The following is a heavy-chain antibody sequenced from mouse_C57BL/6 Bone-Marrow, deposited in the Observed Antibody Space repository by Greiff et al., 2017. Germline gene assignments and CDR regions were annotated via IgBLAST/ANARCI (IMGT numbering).Heavy chain of an antibody. CDR1: GYTFTSYW. J-gene: IGHJ3*01. D-gene: IGHD4-1*01. CDR3: AREAGTGSFAY. CDR2: IDPSDSET. V-gene: IGHV1-52*01. Sequence: QVQLQQPGAELVRPGSSVKLSCKASGYTFTSYWMHWVKQRPIQGLEWIGNIDPSDSETHYNQKFKDKATLTVDKSSSTAYMQLSSLTSEDSAVYYCAREAGTGSFAYWGQGTLVTVSA.